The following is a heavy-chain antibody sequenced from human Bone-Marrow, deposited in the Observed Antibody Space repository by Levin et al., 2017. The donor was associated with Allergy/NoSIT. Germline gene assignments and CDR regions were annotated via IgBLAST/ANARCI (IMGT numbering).Heavy chain of an antibody. CDR1: GITFGDYA. CDR2: INWNSATT. CDR3: AKAAYYYGSGTEIYFDH. J-gene: IGHJ4*02. Sequence: SCEISGITFGDYAMHWVRQAPGKGLEWVSGINWNSATTGYADSVRGRFTFSRDNAKNSLYLQMDSLRAEDTAFYYCAKAAYYYGSGTEIYFDHWGQGTLVTVSS. V-gene: IGHV3-9*01. D-gene: IGHD3-10*01.